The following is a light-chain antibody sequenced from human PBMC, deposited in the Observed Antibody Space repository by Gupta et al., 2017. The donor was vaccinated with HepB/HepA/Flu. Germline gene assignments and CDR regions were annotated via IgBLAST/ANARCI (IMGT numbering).Light chain of an antibody. CDR1: QSVSSSY. CDR3: QQDGEGYT. Sequence: EIVLTQSPGTLSLSPGERATLSCRASQSVSSSYLAWYQQKPGQAPRLLIYGASSRATGIPDRFSGSGSGTDFTLTISRLEPEDFAVYYCQQDGEGYTFGQGTKLEIK. V-gene: IGKV3-20*01. J-gene: IGKJ2*01. CDR2: GAS.